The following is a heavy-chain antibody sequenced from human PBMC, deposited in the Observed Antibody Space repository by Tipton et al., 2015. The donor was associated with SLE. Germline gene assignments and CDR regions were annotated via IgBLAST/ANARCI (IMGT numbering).Heavy chain of an antibody. CDR2: IDHSGRS. V-gene: IGHV4-34*10. CDR1: GGPFSDYD. Sequence: TLSLTCAVNGGPFSDYDWSWIRQSPGKGLEWIGEIDHSGRSSYNPSLQSRVTMSVDTSKNQFSLMLTSVTAADTAMYYCATYTDATSRGAFDIWGQGTMVTVSS. J-gene: IGHJ3*02. D-gene: IGHD3-16*01. CDR3: ATYTDATSRGAFDI.